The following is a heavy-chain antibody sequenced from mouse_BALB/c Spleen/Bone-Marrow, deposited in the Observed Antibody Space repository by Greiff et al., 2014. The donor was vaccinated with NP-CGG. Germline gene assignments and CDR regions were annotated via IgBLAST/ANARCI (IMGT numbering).Heavy chain of an antibody. J-gene: IGHJ4*01. V-gene: IGHV5-17*02. CDR3: TRWGYAGDYYAMDY. D-gene: IGHD2-14*01. CDR1: GFTFSSFG. Sequence: VQLKESGGGLVQPGGSRKLSCAASGFTFSSFGMHWVRQAPEKGLEWVAYISSGSSSIYYTDTVKGRFTISRDNPKSTLFLQMTSLRSEDTAIYYCTRWGYAGDYYAMDYWGQGTSVTVS. CDR2: ISSGSSSI.